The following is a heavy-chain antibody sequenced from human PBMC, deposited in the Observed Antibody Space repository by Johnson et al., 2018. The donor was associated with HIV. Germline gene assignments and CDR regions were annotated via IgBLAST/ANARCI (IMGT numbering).Heavy chain of an antibody. Sequence: VQLVESGGDLVQPGGSLRLSCAASGFTVSSNYMSWVRQAPGKGLEYVSGFSDDGETTYYANSVNGSFTISRDNSKNTLYLQMGSLRAEDMAVYYCARPRTTVTQVDAFDIWGQGTMDTVSS. D-gene: IGHD4-17*01. V-gene: IGHV3-64*01. CDR3: ARPRTTVTQVDAFDI. CDR1: GFTVSSNY. J-gene: IGHJ3*02. CDR2: FSDDGETT.